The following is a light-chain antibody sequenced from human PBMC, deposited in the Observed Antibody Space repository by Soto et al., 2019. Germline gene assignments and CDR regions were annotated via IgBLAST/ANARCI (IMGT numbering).Light chain of an antibody. CDR1: KIGTKS. Sequence: SYELTQPPSVSVAPGQTATFTCGGDKIGTKSVHWHQQKPGQAPVLVVYDDTDRPSGIPERFSGSKSGNTVTLTISRVEAGDEADYYCQVWDRNNDFVVFGGGTKVTV. CDR2: DDT. V-gene: IGLV3-21*02. CDR3: QVWDRNNDFVV. J-gene: IGLJ2*01.